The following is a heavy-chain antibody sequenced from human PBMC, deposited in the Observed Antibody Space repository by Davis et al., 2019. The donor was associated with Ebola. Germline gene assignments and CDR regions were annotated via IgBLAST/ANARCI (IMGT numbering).Heavy chain of an antibody. J-gene: IGHJ4*02. CDR2: ISWNSGSI. D-gene: IGHD3-22*01. CDR1: GFTFDDYA. V-gene: IGHV3-9*01. CDR3: AKDPYDSSGYYGGDY. Sequence: PGGSLRLSCAASGFTFDDYAMHWVRQAPGKGLEWVSGISWNSGSIGYADSVKGRFTISRDNSKNTLYLQMNSLRAEDTAVYYCAKDPYDSSGYYGGDYWGQGTLVTVSS.